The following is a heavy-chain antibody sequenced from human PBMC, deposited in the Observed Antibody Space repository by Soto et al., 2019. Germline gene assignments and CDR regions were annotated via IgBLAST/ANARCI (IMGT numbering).Heavy chain of an antibody. CDR1: GYTFTGYY. CDR2: INPNSGGT. D-gene: IGHD2-2*01. CDR3: ARDHYYLGYCSSTSCFRGWFYP. J-gene: IGHJ5*02. Sequence: ASVKVSCKASGYTFTGYYMHWVRQAPGQGLEWMGWINPNSGGTNYAQKFQGRVTMTRDTSISTAYMELSRLRSDDTAVYYCARDHYYLGYCSSTSCFRGWFYPWG. V-gene: IGHV1-2*02.